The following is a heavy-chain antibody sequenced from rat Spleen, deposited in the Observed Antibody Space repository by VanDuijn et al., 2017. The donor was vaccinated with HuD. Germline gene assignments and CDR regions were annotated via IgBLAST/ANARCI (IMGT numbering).Heavy chain of an antibody. CDR1: GFTFRNYG. CDR3: ATDGYYDGTYYSVYVMDA. CDR2: ISPSGVIT. Sequence: EVQLVESGGGLVQPGRSLKLSCAASGFTFRNYGMHWIRQAPTKGLEWVASISPSGVITNYRDSVKGRFTISRDKGKSTLYLQMDSLRSEDTATYYCATDGYYDGTYYSVYVMDAWGQGASGTVSS. J-gene: IGHJ4*01. V-gene: IGHV5-19*01. D-gene: IGHD1-12*02.